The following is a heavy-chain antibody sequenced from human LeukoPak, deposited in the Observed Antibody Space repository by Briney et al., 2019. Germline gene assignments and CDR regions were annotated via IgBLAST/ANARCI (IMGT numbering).Heavy chain of an antibody. Sequence: PSETLSLTCTVSGGSISSSSYYWGWIRQPPGKGLEWIGSIYYSGSTYYNPSLKSRVTISVDTSKNQFSLKLSSVTAADTAVYYCARERGGISRDWDYWGQGTLVTVSS. CDR1: GGSISSSSYY. CDR2: IYYSGST. CDR3: ARERGGISRDWDY. V-gene: IGHV4-39*07. D-gene: IGHD5-24*01. J-gene: IGHJ4*02.